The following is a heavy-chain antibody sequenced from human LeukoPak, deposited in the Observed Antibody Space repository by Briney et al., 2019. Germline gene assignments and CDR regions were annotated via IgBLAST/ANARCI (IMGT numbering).Heavy chain of an antibody. V-gene: IGHV3-30*02. CDR3: AKESKSSNSRPGYYFDY. CDR1: GFTFSSYS. CDR2: IWYDGSNK. D-gene: IGHD6-13*01. J-gene: IGHJ4*02. Sequence: PGGSLRLSCAASGFTFSSYSMNWVRQAPGKGLEWVAVIWYDGSNKYYADSVKGRFTISRDNSKNTLYLQMNSLRAEDTAVYYCAKESKSSNSRPGYYFDYWGQGTLVTVSS.